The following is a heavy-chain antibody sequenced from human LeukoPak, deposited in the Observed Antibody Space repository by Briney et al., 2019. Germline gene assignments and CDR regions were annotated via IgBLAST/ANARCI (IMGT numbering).Heavy chain of an antibody. V-gene: IGHV3-30*18. CDR3: AKGVAGATRTAPDY. CDR2: ISFDGRNE. J-gene: IGHJ4*02. D-gene: IGHD1-26*01. Sequence: GRSLRLSCAASGFTLSRYALHWVRQAPGKGLEWVAVISFDGRNEFYSDSVKGRFTISRDNSKNTLFLQMNSLRGEDTAVYFCAKGVAGATRTAPDYWGQGTLVTVSS. CDR1: GFTLSRYA.